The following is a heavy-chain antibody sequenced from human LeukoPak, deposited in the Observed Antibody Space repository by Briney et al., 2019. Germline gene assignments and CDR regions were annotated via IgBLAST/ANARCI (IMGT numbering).Heavy chain of an antibody. J-gene: IGHJ3*02. CDR3: ARQKCTSASCLTKNAFDI. CDR2: IYTSGST. D-gene: IGHD2-2*01. V-gene: IGHV4-4*09. CDR1: GSISGYY. Sequence: SETLSLTCTVSGSISGYYWSWIRQPSGKGLEWIGYIYTSGSTNYNPSLESRVTISVDTSKNQFSLDLSSVTAADTAVYYCARQKCTSASCLTKNAFDIWDQGTMVTVSS.